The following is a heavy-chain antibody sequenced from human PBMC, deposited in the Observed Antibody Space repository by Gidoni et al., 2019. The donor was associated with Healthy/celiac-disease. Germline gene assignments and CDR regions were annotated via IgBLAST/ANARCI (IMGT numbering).Heavy chain of an antibody. J-gene: IGHJ5*02. D-gene: IGHD6-13*01. CDR2: ISYDGSNK. Sequence: QVQLVESGGGVVQPGRSLRLSCAASGFTFRSYAMHWVRQAPGKGLEGVAVISYDGSNKYYADSVKGRFTVSRDNSKNTLYLQMNSLRAEDTAVYYCARSWYSSSWSLGGEGWFDPWGQGTLVTVSS. CDR3: ARSWYSSSWSLGGEGWFDP. V-gene: IGHV3-30-3*01. CDR1: GFTFRSYA.